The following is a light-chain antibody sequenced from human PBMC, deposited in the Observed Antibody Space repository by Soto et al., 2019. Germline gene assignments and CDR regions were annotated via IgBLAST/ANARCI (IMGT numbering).Light chain of an antibody. CDR1: SSDVGGYNY. J-gene: IGLJ1*01. CDR3: SSSTSSSTLPYV. Sequence: QSALTQPASVSGSPGQSITISCTGTSSDVGGYNYVSWYQQHPGKAPKLMIYDVSNRPSGVSNRFSGSKSGNTASLTISGRLAEDEADDYCSSSTSSSTLPYVFGTGTKLTVL. V-gene: IGLV2-14*01. CDR2: DVS.